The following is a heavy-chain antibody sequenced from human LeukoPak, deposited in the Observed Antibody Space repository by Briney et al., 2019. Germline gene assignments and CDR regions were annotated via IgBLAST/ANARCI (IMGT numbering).Heavy chain of an antibody. Sequence: PGGSLRLSCAASGFTFSNYWMTWVRQAPGKGLEWVANIKQDGSEKYYVDSVKGRFTISRDNAKNTLYLQMNSLRAEDTAVYYCARDQLEHYDYWGQGTLVTVSS. CDR3: ARDQLEHYDY. CDR1: GFTFSNYW. J-gene: IGHJ4*02. V-gene: IGHV3-7*01. D-gene: IGHD1-1*01. CDR2: IKQDGSEK.